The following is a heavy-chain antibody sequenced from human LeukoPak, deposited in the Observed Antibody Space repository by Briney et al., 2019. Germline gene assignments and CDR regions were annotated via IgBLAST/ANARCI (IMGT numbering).Heavy chain of an antibody. D-gene: IGHD4-23*01. V-gene: IGHV3-23*01. J-gene: IGHJ2*01. CDR3: AKDRTVGVSYWHFDL. CDR2: ISSSGSGGNT. Sequence: GGSLRLSCTASGVTLSSYAMSWARQAPGKGLEWVSGISSSGSGGNTYYADSVKGRFTIFRDSSKNTLFLHMNTLRAEDTAIYYCAKDRTVGVSYWHFDLWGRGTLVTVSS. CDR1: GVTLSSYA.